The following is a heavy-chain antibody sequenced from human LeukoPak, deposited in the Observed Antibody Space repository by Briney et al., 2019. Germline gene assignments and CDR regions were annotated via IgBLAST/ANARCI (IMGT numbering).Heavy chain of an antibody. J-gene: IGHJ5*01. D-gene: IGHD3-10*01. CDR3: AKEGAFPIITYDS. V-gene: IGHV3-7*01. CDR2: IKGAGTEK. CDR1: GFTFSRFW. Sequence: GGSPRLSCAASGFTFSRFWMNWVRQAPGPGVEWVANIKGAGTEKYYVDPVKGRFSIYRDNAKTSLYLQMVSVRAEDTAVYYCAKEGAFPIITYDSWGQGALVTVSS.